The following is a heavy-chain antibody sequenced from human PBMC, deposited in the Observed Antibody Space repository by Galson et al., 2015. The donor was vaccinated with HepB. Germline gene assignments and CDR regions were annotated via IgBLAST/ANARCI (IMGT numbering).Heavy chain of an antibody. Sequence: SLRLSCAASGFTFNFYVFHWVRQAPGKGLVWVSRIHSDGSTPKYADSVKGRFTISRDNAKNTLYLQMHSLRAEDTAVYFCARDLGYYSGSGSLGTLDVRGQGTTVTVSS. V-gene: IGHV3-74*03. CDR1: GFTFNFYV. J-gene: IGHJ6*02. CDR2: IHSDGSTP. CDR3: ARDLGYYSGSGSLGTLDV. D-gene: IGHD3-10*01.